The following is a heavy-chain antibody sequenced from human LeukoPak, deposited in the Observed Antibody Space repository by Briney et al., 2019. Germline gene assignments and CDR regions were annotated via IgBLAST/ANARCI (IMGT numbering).Heavy chain of an antibody. Sequence: ASVKVSCKASGYTFTSYDINWVRQATGQGLEWMGWMNPKSGNTGYAQKFQGRVTMTRDMSTSTVYMELSSLRSEDTAVYYCARINHCSSTSCYGGGDYWGQGTLVTVSS. CDR2: MNPKSGNT. J-gene: IGHJ4*02. D-gene: IGHD2-2*01. CDR1: GYTFTSYD. V-gene: IGHV1-8*01. CDR3: ARINHCSSTSCYGGGDY.